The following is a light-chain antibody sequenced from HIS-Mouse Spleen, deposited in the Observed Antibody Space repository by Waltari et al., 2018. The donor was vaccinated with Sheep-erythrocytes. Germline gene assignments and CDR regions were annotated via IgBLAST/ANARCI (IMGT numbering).Light chain of an antibody. V-gene: IGLV2-8*01. CDR3: SSYAGSNNWV. Sequence: QSALTQPPSASGSPGQSVTISCTGTSSDVGGYNYVSWYQQHPGKAPKLMIYEVSKQPSGVPDRVSGSKSGNTASLTVSGLQAEDEADYYCSSYAGSNNWVFGGGTKLTVL. CDR2: EVS. J-gene: IGLJ3*02. CDR1: SSDVGGYNY.